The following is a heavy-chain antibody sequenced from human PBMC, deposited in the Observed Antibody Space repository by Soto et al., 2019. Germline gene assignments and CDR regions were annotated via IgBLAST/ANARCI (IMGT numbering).Heavy chain of an antibody. J-gene: IGHJ4*02. Sequence: PGESLKISCQGSGYTFSNFWIGWVRQMPGEGLEWMGLMYPWTSDTRYSPSFQGHVTISVDTSTSTGYLQWSSLKASDTAMYYCVKTRDGTNYFAYWGQGTLVTVSS. CDR2: MYPWTSDT. CDR1: GYTFSNFW. CDR3: VKTRDGTNYFAY. V-gene: IGHV5-51*01. D-gene: IGHD1-7*01.